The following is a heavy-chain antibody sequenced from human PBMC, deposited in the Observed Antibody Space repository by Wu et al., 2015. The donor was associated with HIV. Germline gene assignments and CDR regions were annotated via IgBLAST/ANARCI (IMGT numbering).Heavy chain of an antibody. Sequence: QVQLVQSGAEVKKPGASVKVSCKASGYTFTGYYMHWVRQAPGQGLEWMGWINPNSGGTNYAQKFQGRVTMTRDTSISTAYMELSRLRSDDTAVYWCVLLWFGELFENGGGNWFDPGAREPWSPSPQ. CDR1: GYTFTGYY. J-gene: IGHJ5*02. CDR3: VLLWFGELFENGGGNWFDP. D-gene: IGHD3-10*01. V-gene: IGHV1-2*02. CDR2: INPNSGGT.